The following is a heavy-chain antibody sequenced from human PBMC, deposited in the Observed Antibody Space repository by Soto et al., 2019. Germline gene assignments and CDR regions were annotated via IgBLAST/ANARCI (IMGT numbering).Heavy chain of an antibody. Sequence: GGSLRLSCAASGFTFSNAWMNWVRQAPGKGLEWVGRIKSKTDGGTTDYAATVKGRFTISRDDSKNTLYLQMNSLKTEDTAVYYCTTAMITFGGVLVYGMDVWGQGTTVTVSS. V-gene: IGHV3-15*07. CDR2: IKSKTDGGTT. CDR1: GFTFSNAW. D-gene: IGHD3-16*01. J-gene: IGHJ6*02. CDR3: TTAMITFGGVLVYGMDV.